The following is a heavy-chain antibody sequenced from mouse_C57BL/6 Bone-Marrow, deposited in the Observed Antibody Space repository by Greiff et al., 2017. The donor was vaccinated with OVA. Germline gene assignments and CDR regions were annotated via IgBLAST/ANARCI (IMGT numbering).Heavy chain of an antibody. V-gene: IGHV1-50*01. CDR3: AREDFYWYFDV. J-gene: IGHJ1*03. CDR2: IDPSDSYT. CDR1: GYTFTSYW. Sequence: QVQLQQPGAELVKPGASVKLSCKASGYTFTSYWMQWVKQRPGQGLEWIGEIDPSDSYTNSNQKFKGKATLTVDTSSSTSYMQLSILTSEDSAVYYCAREDFYWYFDVWGTGTTVTVSS.